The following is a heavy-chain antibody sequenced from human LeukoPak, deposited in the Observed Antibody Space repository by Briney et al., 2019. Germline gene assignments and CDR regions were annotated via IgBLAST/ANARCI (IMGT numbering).Heavy chain of an antibody. CDR2: FFATGSS. CDR3: ARGIVSPRFYDYMDV. D-gene: IGHD1-26*01. J-gene: IGHJ6*03. V-gene: IGHV4-61*02. CDR1: GGSINSGNYY. Sequence: PSETLSLTCTASGGSINSGNYYWTWIRQPAGKGLEWIGRFFATGSSSSSHNPSLSGRASISVDTSKNQFSLQLSSVTAADSAVYFCARGIVSPRFYDYMDVWGKGTTVTVSS.